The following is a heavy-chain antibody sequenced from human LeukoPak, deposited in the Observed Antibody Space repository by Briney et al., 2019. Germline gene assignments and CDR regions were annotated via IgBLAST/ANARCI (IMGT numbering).Heavy chain of an antibody. D-gene: IGHD6-19*01. V-gene: IGHV3-11*01. CDR2: ISQSGSTI. Sequence: GGSLRLSCAASGFTFSDYFLTWIRQAPGKGLECISYISQSGSTIYYADSVKGRFTISRDNSKNTLYLQMNSLRAEDTAVYYCAKLFRGWYDYFDYWGQGTLVTVSS. CDR1: GFTFSDYF. CDR3: AKLFRGWYDYFDY. J-gene: IGHJ4*02.